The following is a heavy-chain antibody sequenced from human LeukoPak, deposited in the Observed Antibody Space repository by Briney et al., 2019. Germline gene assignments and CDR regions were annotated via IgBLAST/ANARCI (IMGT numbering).Heavy chain of an antibody. D-gene: IGHD5-12*01. J-gene: IGHJ4*02. CDR1: GYNFTSFW. CDR3: ARVQYSGYGFSDYFDY. V-gene: IGHV5-51*01. CDR2: IYPGDSDT. Sequence: GESLKISCKGSGYNFTSFWIGWVRQMPGRGLEWMGIIYPGDSDTRYSPSFQGQVTISADKSISTAYLQWSSLKASDTAMYYCARVQYSGYGFSDYFDYWGQGTLVTVSS.